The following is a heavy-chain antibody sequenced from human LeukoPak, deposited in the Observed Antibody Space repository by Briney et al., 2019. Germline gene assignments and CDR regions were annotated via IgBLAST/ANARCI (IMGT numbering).Heavy chain of an antibody. CDR3: ARDENRGSCSFDY. CDR2: IIPIFGTA. CDR1: GGTFSSYA. Sequence: SSVKVSCKASGGTFSSYAISWVRQAPGQGLEWMGGIIPIFGTANYAQKFQGRVTITTDESTSTAYMELSSLRSEDTAVYYCARDENRGSCSFDYWGQGTLVTVSS. D-gene: IGHD1-26*01. V-gene: IGHV1-69*05. J-gene: IGHJ4*02.